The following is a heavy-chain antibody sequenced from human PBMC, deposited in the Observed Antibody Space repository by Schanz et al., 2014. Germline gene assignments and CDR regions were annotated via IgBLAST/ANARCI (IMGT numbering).Heavy chain of an antibody. D-gene: IGHD6-19*01. CDR1: GYTFTSYG. CDR2: ISAYNGNT. V-gene: IGHV1-18*04. Sequence: QVQLVQSGAEVKKPGASVKVSCKASGYTFTSYGISWVRQAPRQGLEWMGWISAYNGNTNYAQKLQGRVTMTTDTSTSTAYMELRRLRSDDTAVYCCARVGAVHGLAVAGFDYWGQGTLVTVSS. CDR3: ARVGAVHGLAVAGFDY. J-gene: IGHJ4*02.